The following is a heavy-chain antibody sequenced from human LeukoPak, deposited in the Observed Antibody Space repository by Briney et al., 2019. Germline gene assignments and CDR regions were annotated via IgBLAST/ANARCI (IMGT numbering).Heavy chain of an antibody. D-gene: IGHD6-6*01. CDR1: GFTFSSYG. CDR3: ARGHYYSSSLPFSMEFDP. CDR2: KWYDGSNK. Sequence: GRSLRLSCAASGFTFSSYGMHWVRQAPGKGLECVAVKWYDGSNKYYADSVKGRFTISRDNSKNTLYLQMNSLRAEDTAVYYCARGHYYSSSLPFSMEFDPWGQGTLVTVSS. J-gene: IGHJ5*02. V-gene: IGHV3-33*01.